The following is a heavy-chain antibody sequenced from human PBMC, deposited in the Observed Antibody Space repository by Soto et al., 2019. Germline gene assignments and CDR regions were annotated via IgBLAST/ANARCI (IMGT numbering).Heavy chain of an antibody. J-gene: IGHJ3*02. CDR1: GFTFSSYE. V-gene: IGHV3-48*03. D-gene: IGHD3-22*01. Sequence: GGSLRLSCAASGFTFSSYEMNWVRQAPGKGLEWVSYISSSGSTIYYADSVKGRFTISRDNAKNSLYLQMNSLRAEDTAVYYCASLYYYDSSGYYINAFDIWGQGTMVT. CDR3: ASLYYYDSSGYYINAFDI. CDR2: ISSSGSTI.